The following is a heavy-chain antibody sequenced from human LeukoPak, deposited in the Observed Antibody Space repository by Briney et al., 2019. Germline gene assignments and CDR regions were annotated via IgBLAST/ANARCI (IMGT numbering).Heavy chain of an antibody. CDR3: ARGDWSGYSR. CDR2: IYYSGST. J-gene: IGHJ4*02. Sequence: PSETLSLTCTVSGGSISSSSYYWGWIRQPPGKGLEWIGSIYYSGSTYYNPSLKSRVTISVDTSKNQFSLKLSSVTAADTAVYYCARGDWSGYSRWGQGTLVTVSS. CDR1: GGSISSSSYY. D-gene: IGHD3-3*01. V-gene: IGHV4-39*07.